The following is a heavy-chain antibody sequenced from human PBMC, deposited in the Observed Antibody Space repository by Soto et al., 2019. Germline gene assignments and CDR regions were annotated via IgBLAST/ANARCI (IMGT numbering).Heavy chain of an antibody. CDR1: GYTLTELS. Sequence: GASVKVSCKVSGYTLTELSMHWVRQAPGKGLEWMGGFDPEDGETIYAQKFQGRVTMTEDTSTDTAYMELSSLRSEDTAVYYCATVSPYYDSSGYSNWFDPWGQGTLVPVSS. D-gene: IGHD3-22*01. J-gene: IGHJ5*02. CDR3: ATVSPYYDSSGYSNWFDP. CDR2: FDPEDGET. V-gene: IGHV1-24*01.